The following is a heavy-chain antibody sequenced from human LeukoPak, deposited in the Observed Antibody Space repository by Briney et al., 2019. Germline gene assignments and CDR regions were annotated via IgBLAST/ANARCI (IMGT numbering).Heavy chain of an antibody. V-gene: IGHV4-4*07. Sequence: SETLSLTCTVSGASINSFYWSWIRQPAGKGLEWIGRIYSSGSTNYNPSLKSRVTISVDTSKNQFSLKLSSVTAADTAVYYCARIEGDNSLDYWGQGTLVTVSS. J-gene: IGHJ4*02. CDR3: ARIEGDNSLDY. CDR1: GASINSFY. D-gene: IGHD3-16*01. CDR2: IYSSGST.